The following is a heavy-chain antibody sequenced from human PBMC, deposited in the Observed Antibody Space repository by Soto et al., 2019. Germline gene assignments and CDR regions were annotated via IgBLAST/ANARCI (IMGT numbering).Heavy chain of an antibody. D-gene: IGHD3-3*01. Sequence: VGSLILSCSSSVFFATDYYISLFLQAPVKGLEWVAVFLIGGDTHYGESVKGRFTISRDNSKNTLYLQMNSLRAEDTDVYYCAREPLWSGNLHIDDFDLRGKGQMVTVS. CDR1: VFFATDYY. CDR2: FLIGGDT. J-gene: IGHJ3*01. CDR3: AREPLWSGNLHIDDFDL. V-gene: IGHV3-53*01.